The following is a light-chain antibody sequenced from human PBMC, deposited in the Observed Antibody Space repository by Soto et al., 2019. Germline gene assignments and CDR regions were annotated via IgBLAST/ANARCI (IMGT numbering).Light chain of an antibody. CDR3: QQYNNWPGT. V-gene: IGKV3-15*01. J-gene: IGKJ4*01. CDR2: GAS. CDR1: QSVSSN. Sequence: EIVLTQSPATLSLSPGERATLSCRASQSVSSNLAWYQQKPGQAPRLLIYGASSRATGIPTRFSGSGSGTEFTLTIDSLQSEDFAIYFCQQYNNWPGTFGGGTKVDIK.